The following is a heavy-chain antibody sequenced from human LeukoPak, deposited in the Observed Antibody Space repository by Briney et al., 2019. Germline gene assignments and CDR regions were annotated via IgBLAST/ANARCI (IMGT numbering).Heavy chain of an antibody. CDR3: ARNSFRNWFDP. J-gene: IGHJ5*02. CDR1: GYSISSSNW. Sequence: PSETLSLTCAVSGYSISSSNWWGWIRQPPGKGLEWIGYIYYSGSTNYNPSLKSRVTMSVDTSKNQFSLKLSSVTALDTAVYYCARNSFRNWFDPWGQGTLVTVSS. V-gene: IGHV4-28*06. CDR2: IYYSGST. D-gene: IGHD2/OR15-2a*01.